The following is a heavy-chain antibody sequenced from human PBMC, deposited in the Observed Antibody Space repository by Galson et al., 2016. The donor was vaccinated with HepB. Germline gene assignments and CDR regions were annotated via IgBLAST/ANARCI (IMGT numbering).Heavy chain of an antibody. CDR3: ARTPYSSASRAKSYSFDY. CDR2: ISFDGSDK. J-gene: IGHJ4*02. V-gene: IGHV3-30*04. CDR1: GFTFSSYA. Sequence: SLRLSCAASGFTFSSYAMHWVRQAPGKGLEWMAIISFDGSDKYYADSVKVRFTISRDNSKNTLYLQMSSLRADDTAVYYCARTPYSSASRAKSYSFDYWGQGTLVTVSS. D-gene: IGHD6-6*01.